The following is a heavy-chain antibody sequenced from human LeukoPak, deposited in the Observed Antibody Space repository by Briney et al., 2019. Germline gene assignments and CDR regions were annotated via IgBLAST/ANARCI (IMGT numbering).Heavy chain of an antibody. CDR1: GFTFSSYW. J-gene: IGHJ4*02. V-gene: IGHV3-7*01. CDR2: IKQDGSEK. CDR3: ARDLNYGASDY. Sequence: GGSLRLSCAASGFTFSSYWMSWVRQAPGKGLEWVANIKQDGSEKYYVDSVKGRFTISRDNSKNTLYLQMNSLRAEDTAVYYCARDLNYGASDYWGQGTLVTVSS. D-gene: IGHD1-7*01.